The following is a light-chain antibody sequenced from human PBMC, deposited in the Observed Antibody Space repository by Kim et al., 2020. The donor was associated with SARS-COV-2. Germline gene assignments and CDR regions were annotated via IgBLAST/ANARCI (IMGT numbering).Light chain of an antibody. CDR2: WAS. Sequence: DIVMTQSPDSLAVSLGERATINCKSSQSVLYNSNNKNFLAWYQQKPGQTPKLLIYWASTRESGVPDRFSGSGSGTDFTLTISTLQAEDVAVYFCQQYYSPPLTFGGGTKVDIK. V-gene: IGKV4-1*01. J-gene: IGKJ4*01. CDR3: QQYYSPPLT. CDR1: QSVLYNSNNKNF.